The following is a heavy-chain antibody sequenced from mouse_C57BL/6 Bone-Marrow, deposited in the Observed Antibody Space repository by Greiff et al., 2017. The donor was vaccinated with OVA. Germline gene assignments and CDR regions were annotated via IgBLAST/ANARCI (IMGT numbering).Heavy chain of an antibody. CDR3: ARSSFYDYDDY. CDR2: IRNKANGYTT. V-gene: IGHV7-3*01. D-gene: IGHD2-4*01. Sequence: EVKLVESGGGLVQPGGSLSLSCAASGFTFTDYYMSWVRQPPGKALEWLGFIRNKANGYTTEYSASVKGRFTISRDNSQSILYLQMNALRAEDSATYCCARSSFYDYDDYWGQGTTLTVSS. J-gene: IGHJ2*01. CDR1: GFTFTDYY.